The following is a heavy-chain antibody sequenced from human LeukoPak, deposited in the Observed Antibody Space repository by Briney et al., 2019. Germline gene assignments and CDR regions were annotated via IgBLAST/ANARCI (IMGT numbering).Heavy chain of an antibody. Sequence: GGSLRLSCAASGFTFSSYAMSWVRQAPGKGLEWVSAISDSGTSTYYADSVKGRFTIFRDNSKNTLYLQVNSLRAEDTAVYYCARTPYSGSFRGFDYWGQGTLVTVSS. CDR2: ISDSGTST. CDR3: ARTPYSGSFRGFDY. J-gene: IGHJ4*02. D-gene: IGHD1-26*01. V-gene: IGHV3-23*01. CDR1: GFTFSSYA.